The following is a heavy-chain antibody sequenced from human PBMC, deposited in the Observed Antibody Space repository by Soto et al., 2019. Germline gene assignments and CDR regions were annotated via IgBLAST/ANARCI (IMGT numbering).Heavy chain of an antibody. V-gene: IGHV1-69*13. CDR1: GGTFSSYA. Sequence: SVKVSCKASGGTFSSYAISWVRQAPGQGLEWMGGIIPIFGTANYAQKFQGRVTITADESTSTAYMELSSLRSEDTAVYYCATWTPRSPDDFDIWGQGTMVTVSS. J-gene: IGHJ3*02. D-gene: IGHD1-26*01. CDR2: IIPIFGTA. CDR3: ATWTPRSPDDFDI.